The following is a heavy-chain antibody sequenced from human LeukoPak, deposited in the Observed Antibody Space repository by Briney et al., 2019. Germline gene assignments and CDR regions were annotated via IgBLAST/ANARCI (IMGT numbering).Heavy chain of an antibody. D-gene: IGHD2-2*01. Sequence: SETLSLTCTVSGGSINSGDYYWHWIRRPPGKGLEWIGYIYYSGYTYYHPSLKSRLTMSLDTSKNQFSLKLSSVTAADTAVYYCAREGGHGKYPFDYWGQGSLVTVFS. V-gene: IGHV4-30-4*01. CDR1: GGSINSGDYY. J-gene: IGHJ4*02. CDR2: IYYSGYT. CDR3: AREGGHGKYPFDY.